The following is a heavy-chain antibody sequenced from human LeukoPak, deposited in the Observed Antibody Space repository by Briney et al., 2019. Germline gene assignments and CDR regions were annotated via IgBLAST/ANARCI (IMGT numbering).Heavy chain of an antibody. J-gene: IGHJ6*02. CDR1: GFIFDSYA. Sequence: QSGGSLRLSCSASGFIFDSYAMHWVRQAPGKGLEWVAITSSDGTNKYHIESVKGRFTISRDNSKNTVYLQMNSLRPEDTAVYYCARDLTPVVRGGIKIHYCYGMDVWGQGTTVTVSS. CDR2: TSSDGTNK. D-gene: IGHD3-10*01. CDR3: ARDLTPVVRGGIKIHYCYGMDV. V-gene: IGHV3-30*03.